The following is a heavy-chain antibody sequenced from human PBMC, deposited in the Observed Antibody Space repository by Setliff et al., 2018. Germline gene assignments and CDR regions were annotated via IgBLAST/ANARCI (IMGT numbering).Heavy chain of an antibody. CDR2: IYSGGST. CDR3: ARDEGSGWYVGY. D-gene: IGHD6-19*01. Sequence: SETLSLTCTVSGGSISSSGYFWGWIRQPPGKGLEWIGNIYSGGSTYYNPSLKSRVTISVDTSKNQFSLKLSSVTAADTAVYYCARDEGSGWYVGYWGQGTLVTVSS. CDR1: GGSISSSGYF. V-gene: IGHV4-39*02. J-gene: IGHJ4*02.